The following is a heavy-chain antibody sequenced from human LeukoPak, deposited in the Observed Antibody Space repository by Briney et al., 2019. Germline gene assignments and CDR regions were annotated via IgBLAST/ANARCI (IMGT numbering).Heavy chain of an antibody. CDR2: ISGSGGST. Sequence: GGSLRLSCAASGFTFSSYAMSWVRQAPGKGLEWVSAISGSGGSTYYADSVKGRFTIFRDNSKNTLYLQMNSLRAEDTAVYYCARALCCGDGMDVWGQGTTVTVSS. V-gene: IGHV3-23*01. CDR1: GFTFSSYA. J-gene: IGHJ6*02. D-gene: IGHD2-21*01. CDR3: ARALCCGDGMDV.